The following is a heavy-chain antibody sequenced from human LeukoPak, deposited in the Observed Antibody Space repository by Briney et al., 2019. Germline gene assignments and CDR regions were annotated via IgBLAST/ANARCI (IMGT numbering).Heavy chain of an antibody. CDR2: ISYDGSNK. V-gene: IGHV3-30*03. CDR1: GFTFSSYG. J-gene: IGHJ4*02. CDR3: ARDSRSETVDY. Sequence: GGSLRLSCAASGFTFSSYGMHWVRQAPGKGLEWVAVISYDGSNKYYADSVKGRFTISRDNSKNTLYLQLNSLRAEDTAVYYCARDSRSETVDYWGQGTLVTVSS.